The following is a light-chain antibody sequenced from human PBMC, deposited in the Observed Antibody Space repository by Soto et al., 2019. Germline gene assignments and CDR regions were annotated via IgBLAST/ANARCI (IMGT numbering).Light chain of an antibody. J-gene: IGKJ1*01. V-gene: IGKV1-5*03. Sequence: DIQMTQSPSTLSASVGARVTITCRASQSISSWLAWYQQKPGTAPKLLIYKASTLQSGVPSRFSGSGSGTEFTLTISSLQPDDSATYYCQQYNDNWTFGQGTKVDIK. CDR1: QSISSW. CDR2: KAS. CDR3: QQYNDNWT.